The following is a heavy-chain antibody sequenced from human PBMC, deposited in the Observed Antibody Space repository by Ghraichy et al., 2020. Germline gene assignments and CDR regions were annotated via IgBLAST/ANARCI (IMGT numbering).Heavy chain of an antibody. V-gene: IGHV2-5*02. J-gene: IGHJ3*02. CDR2: IYWDDDK. CDR3: AHRRRGNDILTPDAFDI. CDR1: GFSLSTSGVG. Sequence: SGPTLVKPTQTLTLTCTFSGFSLSTSGVGVGWIRQPPGKALEWLALIYWDDDKRYSPSLKSRLTITKDTSKNQVVLTMTNMDPVDTATYYCAHRRRGNDILTPDAFDIWGQGTMVTVSS. D-gene: IGHD3-9*01.